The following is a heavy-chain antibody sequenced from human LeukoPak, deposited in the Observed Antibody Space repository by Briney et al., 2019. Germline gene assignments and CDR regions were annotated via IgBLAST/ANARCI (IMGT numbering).Heavy chain of an antibody. CDR3: AKGRDTMGYCSSTSCYFDY. CDR1: GFTFDDYA. J-gene: IGHJ4*02. V-gene: IGHV3-9*03. D-gene: IGHD2-2*01. Sequence: PGRSLRLSCAASGFTFDDYAMHWVRQAPGKGLEWVSGISWNSGSIGYADSVKGRFTISRDNAKNSLYLQMNSLRAEDMALYYCAKGRDTMGYCSSTSCYFDYWGQGTLVTVSS. CDR2: ISWNSGSI.